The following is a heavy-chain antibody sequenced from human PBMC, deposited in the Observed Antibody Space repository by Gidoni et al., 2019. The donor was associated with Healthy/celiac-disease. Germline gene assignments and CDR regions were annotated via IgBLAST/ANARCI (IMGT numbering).Heavy chain of an antibody. V-gene: IGHV3-48*02. J-gene: IGHJ6*02. CDR1: GFTFSSYS. CDR3: ARDSFIREWEPPYYYYGMDV. D-gene: IGHD1-26*01. CDR2: ISSSSSTI. Sequence: EVQLVESGGGLVQHGGSLRRPCAASGFTFSSYSLNWVRQAPGKGLEWVSYISSSSSTIYYADSVKGRFTISRDNAKNSLYLQMNSLSDEDTAVYYCARDSFIREWEPPYYYYGMDVWGQGTTVTVSS.